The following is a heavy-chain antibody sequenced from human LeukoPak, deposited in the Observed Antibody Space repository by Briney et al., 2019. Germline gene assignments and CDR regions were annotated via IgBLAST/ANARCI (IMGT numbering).Heavy chain of an antibody. CDR1: GFTFSTYA. Sequence: PGGSLRLSCAATGFTFSTYAMSWVRQAPGKGLEWVPALSDDGGHTYYADSVKGRFTISRDNSKNTLYLQMNSPRAEDTAVYHCAKGGWLEYWGQGTLVTVSS. CDR2: LSDDGGHT. CDR3: AKGGWLEY. J-gene: IGHJ4*02. V-gene: IGHV3-23*01. D-gene: IGHD6-19*01.